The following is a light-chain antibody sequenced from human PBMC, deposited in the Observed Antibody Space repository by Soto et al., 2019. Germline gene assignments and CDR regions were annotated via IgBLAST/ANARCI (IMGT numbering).Light chain of an antibody. Sequence: DIVMTQSPDSLAVSLGERATIKCKSSQSVLYNSNNNTHFAWYQQKPGQPPKLLIYWASTRESGVPDRFSGSGSGTDFTLTISSLQAEDGAVDYCQQYYTIPWTFGQGTRVEIK. V-gene: IGKV4-1*01. CDR3: QQYYTIPWT. CDR1: QSVLYNSNNNTH. J-gene: IGKJ1*01. CDR2: WAS.